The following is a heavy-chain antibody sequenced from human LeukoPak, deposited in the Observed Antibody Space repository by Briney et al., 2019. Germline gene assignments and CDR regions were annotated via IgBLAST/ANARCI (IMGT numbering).Heavy chain of an antibody. V-gene: IGHV4-4*07. J-gene: IGHJ4*02. CDR1: GGSISSYY. Sequence: SETLSLTCTVSGGSISSYYWSWIRQPAGKGLEWIGRIYTSGSTNYNPSLKSRVTMSVDTSKNQFSLKLSSVTAADTAVYYCARDISKQQLVLGYFDYWGQGTLVTVSS. CDR3: ARDISKQQLVLGYFDY. CDR2: IYTSGST. D-gene: IGHD6-13*01.